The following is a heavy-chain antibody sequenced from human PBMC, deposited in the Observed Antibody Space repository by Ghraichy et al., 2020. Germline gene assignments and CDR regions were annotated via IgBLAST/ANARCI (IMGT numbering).Heavy chain of an antibody. D-gene: IGHD6-13*01. CDR3: ARGSSSWYFDY. V-gene: IGHV1-69*04. CDR1: GGTFSSYA. CDR2: IIPILGIA. Sequence: SVKVSCKASGGTFSSYAISWVRQAPGQGLGWMGRIIPILGIANYAQKFQGRVTITADKSTSTAYMELSSLRSEDTAVYYCARGSSSWYFDYWGQGTLVTVSS. J-gene: IGHJ4*02.